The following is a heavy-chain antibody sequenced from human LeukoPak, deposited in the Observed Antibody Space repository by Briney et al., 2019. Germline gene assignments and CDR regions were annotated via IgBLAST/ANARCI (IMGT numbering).Heavy chain of an antibody. J-gene: IGHJ4*02. CDR1: GFTSSDYG. Sequence: VGSLRLSCAASGFTSSDYGMHWVRQAPGKGLEYVSTISINGGIIYYANSVKGRFTVSRDNSKNTLYLQMGSLRAEDMAVYYCARDSSSRPFDYWGQGTLVTVSS. V-gene: IGHV3-64*01. D-gene: IGHD6-19*01. CDR2: ISINGGII. CDR3: ARDSSSRPFDY.